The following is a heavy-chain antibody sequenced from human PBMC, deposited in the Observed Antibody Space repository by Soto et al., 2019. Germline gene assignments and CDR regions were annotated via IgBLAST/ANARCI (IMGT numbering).Heavy chain of an antibody. J-gene: IGHJ6*02. D-gene: IGHD6-19*01. CDR1: GFTFSSYG. V-gene: IGHV3-30*18. CDR3: AKDDIAVAGNDYYYGMDV. CDR2: ISYDGSNK. Sequence: QVQLVESGGGVVQPGRSLRLSCAASGFTFSSYGMHWVRQAPGKGLEWVAVISYDGSNKYYADSVKGRFTISRDNSKNTLYLQMNSLRAEDTAVYYCAKDDIAVAGNDYYYGMDVWGQGTTVTVSS.